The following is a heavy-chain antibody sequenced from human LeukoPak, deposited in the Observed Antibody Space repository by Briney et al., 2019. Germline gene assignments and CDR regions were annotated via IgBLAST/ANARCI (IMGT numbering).Heavy chain of an antibody. CDR1: RFTFSSYS. V-gene: IGHV3-21*01. D-gene: IGHD6-19*01. CDR3: ASFGGEQWRTY. CDR2: ISSSSSYI. Sequence: GGSLRHSCAASRFTFSSYSMNWVRQAPGKGLEWVSSISSSSSYIYYADSVKGRFTFSRDNAKNSLYLQMNSLRAEDTAVYYCASFGGEQWRTYWGQGTLVTVS. J-gene: IGHJ4*02.